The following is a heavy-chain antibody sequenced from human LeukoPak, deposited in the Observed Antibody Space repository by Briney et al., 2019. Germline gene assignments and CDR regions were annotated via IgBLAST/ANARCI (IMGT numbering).Heavy chain of an antibody. CDR2: ISPTGGAI. V-gene: IGHV3-21*01. CDR3: ASGIRERGFDS. CDR1: GFTFSSYS. J-gene: IGHJ4*02. D-gene: IGHD1-1*01. Sequence: KPGGSLRLSCAASGFTFSSYSMNCVRQAPGKGLEWVSSISPTGGAIFYADSVRGRFTISRDSAKSSLFLQMDSLKAEDTALYFCASGIRERGFDSWGQGTLVTVSS.